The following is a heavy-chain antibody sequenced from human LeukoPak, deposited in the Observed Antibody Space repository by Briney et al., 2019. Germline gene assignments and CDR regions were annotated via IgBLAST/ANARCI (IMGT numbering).Heavy chain of an antibody. CDR2: IYYSGSSS. D-gene: IGHD5-18*01. CDR3: XXXXKKQQXLXVPPYYFIS. CDR1: GGSISSSSYY. V-gene: IGHV4-39*01. J-gene: IGHJ4*02. Sequence: SETLSLTCIVSGGSISSSSYYWGWIRQSPGKGLEWIGSIYYSGSSSYYNPSLKSRVTISFDTSKNQFSLKLDSVTAEDTAVXXXXXXXKKQQXLXVPPYYFISWGQGTLVTVSS.